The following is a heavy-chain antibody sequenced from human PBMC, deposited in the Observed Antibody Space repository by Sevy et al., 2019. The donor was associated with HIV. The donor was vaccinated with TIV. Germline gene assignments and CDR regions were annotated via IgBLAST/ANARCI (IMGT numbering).Heavy chain of an antibody. CDR3: ARAVGYYYYAMDV. J-gene: IGHJ6*02. D-gene: IGHD2-15*01. CDR2: IFYGGSSGNT. CDR1: GGSISIYY. Sequence: LPETLSLTCTVSGGSISIYYWSWIRQPPGKGLEWIGSIFYGGSSGNTNYNPSLKSRVTITVDTSKSEFSLKLRSVTAADTAVYYCARAVGYYYYAMDVWGQGTTVTVSS. V-gene: IGHV4-59*01.